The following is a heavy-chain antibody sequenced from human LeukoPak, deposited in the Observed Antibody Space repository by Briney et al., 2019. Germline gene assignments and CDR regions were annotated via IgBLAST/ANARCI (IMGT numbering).Heavy chain of an antibody. CDR3: ARGFRTVTGNWFDP. Sequence: GGSLRLSCAASGFTFSSYEMNWVRQAPGKGLEWVSYISSSGSTIYYADYVKGRLTISRATAKNSLYLQMNSLGAEATAVYYCARGFRTVTGNWFDPWGKGTLVTVSS. CDR2: ISSSGSTI. V-gene: IGHV3-48*03. D-gene: IGHD4-17*01. J-gene: IGHJ5*02. CDR1: GFTFSSYE.